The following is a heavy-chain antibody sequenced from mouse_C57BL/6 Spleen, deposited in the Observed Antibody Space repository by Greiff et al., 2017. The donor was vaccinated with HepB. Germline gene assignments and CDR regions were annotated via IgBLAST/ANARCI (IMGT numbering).Heavy chain of an antibody. Sequence: QVQLQQSGPGLVQPSQSLSITCTVSGFSLTSYGVHWVRQSPGKGLEWLGVIWSGGSTDYNAAFISRLSISKDNSKSQVFFKMNSLQADDTAIYYCARRRGAYYYEAGSYAMDYWGQGTSVTVSS. J-gene: IGHJ4*01. V-gene: IGHV2-2*01. CDR1: GFSLTSYG. D-gene: IGHD1-1*01. CDR3: ARRRGAYYYEAGSYAMDY. CDR2: IWSGGST.